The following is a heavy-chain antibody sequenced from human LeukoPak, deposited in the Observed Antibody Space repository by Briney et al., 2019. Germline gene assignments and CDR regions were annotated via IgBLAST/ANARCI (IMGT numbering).Heavy chain of an antibody. Sequence: SETLSLTCTVSGGSISSYYWSWIRQPPGKGLEWIGYIYYSGSTNYNPSLKSRVTISVDTSKNRFSLKLSSVTAADTAVYYCARSPYDYVWGSYRWPDAFDIWGQGTMVTVSS. V-gene: IGHV4-59*08. CDR2: IYYSGST. CDR3: ARSPYDYVWGSYRWPDAFDI. J-gene: IGHJ3*02. CDR1: GGSISSYY. D-gene: IGHD3-16*02.